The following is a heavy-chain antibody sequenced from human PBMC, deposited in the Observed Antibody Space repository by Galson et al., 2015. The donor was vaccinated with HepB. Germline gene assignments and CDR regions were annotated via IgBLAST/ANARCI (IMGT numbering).Heavy chain of an antibody. Sequence: SVTVSCKASGSIFTGYYMHWVRQAPGQGLEWMGRINPNSGGTNYAQKFQGRVTMTRDTSISTAYMELSRLRSDDTVVYYCARGYSSGWYESARDYGMDVWSQGTTVTVSS. CDR3: ARGYSSGWYESARDYGMDV. D-gene: IGHD6-19*01. CDR2: INPNSGGT. J-gene: IGHJ6*02. CDR1: GSIFTGYY. V-gene: IGHV1-2*05.